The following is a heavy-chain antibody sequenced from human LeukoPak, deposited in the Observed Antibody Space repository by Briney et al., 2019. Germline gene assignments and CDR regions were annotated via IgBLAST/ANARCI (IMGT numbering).Heavy chain of an antibody. D-gene: IGHD3-16*01. J-gene: IGHJ4*02. Sequence: GRSLRLSCAASGFTFDYYAMHWVRQAPGKGLEWVSGISWNSGSIGYADSVKGRFTISRDNAKNSLYLQMNSLRAEDTALYYFEKDSNLLGLGELEEWGQETLVTVSS. CDR1: GFTFDYYA. V-gene: IGHV3-9*01. CDR2: ISWNSGSI. CDR3: EKDSNLLGLGELEE.